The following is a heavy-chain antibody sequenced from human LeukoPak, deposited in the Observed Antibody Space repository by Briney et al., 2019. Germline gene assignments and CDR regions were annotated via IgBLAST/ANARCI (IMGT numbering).Heavy chain of an antibody. CDR3: VEDKGVTVTGTFDY. J-gene: IGHJ4*02. CDR1: GFTFSSYS. D-gene: IGHD6-19*01. V-gene: IGHV3-48*01. CDR2: ISSSSSTI. Sequence: GGSLRLSCAASGFTFSSYSMNWVRQAPGKGLEWVSYISSSSSTIYYADSVKGRFTISRDNSKNMLYLQMSNLRAEDTAVYYCVEDKGVTVTGTFDYWGQGTLVAVSS.